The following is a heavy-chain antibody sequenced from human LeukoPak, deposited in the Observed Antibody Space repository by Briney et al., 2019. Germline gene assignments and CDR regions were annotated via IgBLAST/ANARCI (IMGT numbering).Heavy chain of an antibody. D-gene: IGHD7-27*01. CDR1: GFTVSSNY. J-gene: IGHJ4*02. CDR3: ARDLNWETY. CDR2: INWNGGST. V-gene: IGHV3-20*04. Sequence: GGSLRLSCAASGFTVSSNYMSWVRQAPGKGLEWVSGINWNGGSTGYADSVKGRFTISRDNAKNSLYLQMNSLRAEDTALYYCARDLNWETYWGQGTLVSVSS.